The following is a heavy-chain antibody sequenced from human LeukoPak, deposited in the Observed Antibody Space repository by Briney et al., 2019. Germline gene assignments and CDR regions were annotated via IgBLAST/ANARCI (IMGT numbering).Heavy chain of an antibody. Sequence: GESLKISSKASRNIFSNSWITWVRPMPGKGLEWMGRIKPRDSEIIYCPSCQGNVTIAAAKSISTVYLQWNSLKASDTAVYYCARPGYWGDVWGQGTTVTVS. CDR3: ARPGYWGDV. V-gene: IGHV5-10-1*01. CDR2: IKPRDSEI. D-gene: IGHD7-27*01. CDR1: RNIFSNSW. J-gene: IGHJ6*02.